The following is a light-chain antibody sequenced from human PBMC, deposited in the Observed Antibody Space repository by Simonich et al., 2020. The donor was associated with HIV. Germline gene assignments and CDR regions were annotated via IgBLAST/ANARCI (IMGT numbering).Light chain of an antibody. CDR2: AAS. J-gene: IGKJ1*01. CDR1: QGISNS. CDR3: QQFYSTPQT. V-gene: IGKV1-NL1*01. Sequence: DIQLTQSPSSLSASVGNRVTITCRASQGISNSLAWYQQKPGKAPKLLLYAASRLESGVPSRFSGSGSGTDYTLTISSLQPEDVATYYCQQFYSTPQTFGQGTKVEVK.